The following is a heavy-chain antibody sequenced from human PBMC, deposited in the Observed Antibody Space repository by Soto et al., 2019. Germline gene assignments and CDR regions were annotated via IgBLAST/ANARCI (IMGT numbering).Heavy chain of an antibody. D-gene: IGHD2-8*01. CDR2: INPKSGGT. V-gene: IGHV1-2*04. J-gene: IGHJ6*04. CDR1: GYSFTDYH. Sequence: ASVKVSCKASGYSFTDYHIHWVRQAPGQGLEWLGRINPKSGGTSTAQKFQGWVTMTRDRSISTVYMELTRLGSDDTAVYFCARGHSTDCSNGVCSFFYNHEMDVWGKGTTVTVSS. CDR3: ARGHSTDCSNGVCSFFYNHEMDV.